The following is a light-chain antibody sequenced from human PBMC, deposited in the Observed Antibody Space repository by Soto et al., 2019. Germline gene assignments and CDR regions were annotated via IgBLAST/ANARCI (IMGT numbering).Light chain of an antibody. CDR2: SAS. CDR3: QQYGSSPLVT. V-gene: IGKV3-20*01. CDR1: QNLGTMY. Sequence: EIVLTQSPGTLSLSPGERGTLSCRASQNLGTMYLAWFQQKSGQAPRLLIYSASRRATGIPARFSGSGSGTDFTLTISRLEPEDFAVYYCQQYGSSPLVTFGGGTKVDIK. J-gene: IGKJ4*01.